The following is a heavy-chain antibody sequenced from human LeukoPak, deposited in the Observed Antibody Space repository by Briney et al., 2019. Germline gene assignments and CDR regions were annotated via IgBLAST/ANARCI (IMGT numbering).Heavy chain of an antibody. D-gene: IGHD1-26*01. J-gene: IGHJ4*02. V-gene: IGHV4-4*07. CDR2: IYTSGST. CDR1: GGSISSYY. Sequence: SETLSLTCTVSGGSISSYYWSWIRQPAGKGLEWIGRIYTSGSTNYNPSLKSRATMSVDTSKNQFSLKLSSVTAADTAVYYCARAPRSGSYRYYFDYWGQGTLVTVSS. CDR3: ARAPRSGSYRYYFDY.